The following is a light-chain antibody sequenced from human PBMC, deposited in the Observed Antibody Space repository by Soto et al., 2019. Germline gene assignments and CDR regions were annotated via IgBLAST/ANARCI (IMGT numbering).Light chain of an antibody. CDR3: QSYDSSLSGYF. Sequence: QSVLTQPPSVSEAPGQRVTISCTGSSSNIGAGYEAHWYQQVPGTAPKLLIYENNNRPSGVPDRFSGSKSGTSASLAITGLQGEDEAEYYCQSYDSSLSGYFFGTGTKLTVL. J-gene: IGLJ1*01. CDR1: SSNIGAGYE. CDR2: ENN. V-gene: IGLV1-40*01.